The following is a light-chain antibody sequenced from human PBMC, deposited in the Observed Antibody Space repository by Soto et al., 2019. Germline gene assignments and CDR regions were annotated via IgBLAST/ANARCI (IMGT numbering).Light chain of an antibody. CDR3: QQSYSSPRT. J-gene: IGKJ1*01. CDR1: QSVSSN. CDR2: GVS. V-gene: IGKV3-15*01. Sequence: EIVMTQSPATLSVSPGERATLSCRASQSVSSNLAWYQQKPGQAPRLLIYGVSTRATGIPARVSGSGSGTEFTRTISSLQSEDFATYYCQQSYSSPRTFGQGSKVEI.